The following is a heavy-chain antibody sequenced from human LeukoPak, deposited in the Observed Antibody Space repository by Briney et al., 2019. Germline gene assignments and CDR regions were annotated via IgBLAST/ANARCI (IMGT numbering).Heavy chain of an antibody. CDR1: GGSINSHY. CDR2: IYYTGKN. J-gene: IGHJ4*02. D-gene: IGHD1/OR15-1a*01. V-gene: IGHV4-59*08. Sequence: SETLSLTCAVSGGSINSHYWGWIRQPPGKGLQWIGDIYYTGKNNYNPSLKRRVTISLDTSKDHLSLNLTSVVAADTAIYYCVRRDTGWNNFDYWGQGILVTVSS. CDR3: VRRDTGWNNFDY.